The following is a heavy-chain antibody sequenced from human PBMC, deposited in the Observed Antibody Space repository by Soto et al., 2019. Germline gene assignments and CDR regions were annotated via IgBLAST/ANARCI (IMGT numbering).Heavy chain of an antibody. D-gene: IGHD3-3*01. CDR1: GFTFSSYA. CDR3: AKDRLSRITIFGVVIIKAPRYFDY. CDR2: ISGSGGST. J-gene: IGHJ4*02. Sequence: GGSLRLSCAASGFTFSSYAMSWVRQAPGKGLEWVSAISGSGGSTYYADSVKGRFTISRDNSKNTLYLQMNSLRAEDTAVYYCAKDRLSRITIFGVVIIKAPRYFDYWGQGTLVTVSS. V-gene: IGHV3-23*01.